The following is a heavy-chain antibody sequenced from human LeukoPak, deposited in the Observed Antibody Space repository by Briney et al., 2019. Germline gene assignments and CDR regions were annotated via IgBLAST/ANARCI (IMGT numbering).Heavy chain of an antibody. V-gene: IGHV3-15*01. J-gene: IGHJ6*03. CDR1: GFTFSRNG. CDR3: STKTVVRGVITYYYYYMDV. Sequence: PGRSLRLSCAASGFTFSRNGMHWVRQAPGKGLEWVGRIKSKTDGGTTDYVAPVKGRFTISRDDSKNTLYLQMNSLKTEDTAVYYCSTKTVVRGVITYYYYYMDVWGKGTTATVSS. CDR2: IKSKTDGGTT. D-gene: IGHD3-10*01.